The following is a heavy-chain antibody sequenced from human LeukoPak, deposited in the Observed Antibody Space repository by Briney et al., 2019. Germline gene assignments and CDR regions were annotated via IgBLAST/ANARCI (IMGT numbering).Heavy chain of an antibody. CDR2: IWYDGSNK. CDR3: AKDLSIVATIAVPG. J-gene: IGHJ4*02. CDR1: GFTFSSYG. V-gene: IGHV3-33*06. Sequence: GGSLRLSCAASGFTFSSYGMHWVRQAPGKGLEWVAVIWYDGSNKYYADSVKGRFTISRDNSKNTLYLQMNSLRAEDTAVYYCAKDLSIVATIAVPGWGQGTLVTVSS. D-gene: IGHD5-12*01.